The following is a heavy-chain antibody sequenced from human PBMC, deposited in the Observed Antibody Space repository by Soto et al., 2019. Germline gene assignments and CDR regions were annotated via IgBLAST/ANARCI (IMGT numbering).Heavy chain of an antibody. D-gene: IGHD6-19*01. J-gene: IGHJ4*02. CDR3: ARRSSGWYFDY. V-gene: IGHV3-74*01. CDR2: INGDGSDT. Sequence: GGSLRLSCAASGFTFSTYWMHWVRQAPGKGLVWVSRINGDGSDTVYADSVKGRFTISKDNAKNTLYLQMNSLRAEDTAVYYCARRSSGWYFDYWGQGTLVTVSS. CDR1: GFTFSTYW.